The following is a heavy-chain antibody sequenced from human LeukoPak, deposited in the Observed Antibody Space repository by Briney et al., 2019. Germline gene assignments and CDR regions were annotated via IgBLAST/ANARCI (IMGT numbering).Heavy chain of an antibody. J-gene: IGHJ4*02. Sequence: GGSLRLSCAASGFTFRNYGMHWVRQAPGGGLEWVAVVSGGDGTVTYYADSVKGRFIISRDNSNNTLYLQMNSLKAEDTAVYYCAKLWGYSSGYPFDYWGQGTLVTVSS. CDR3: AKLWGYSSGYPFDY. CDR2: VSGGDGTVT. V-gene: IGHV3-30*18. D-gene: IGHD6-19*01. CDR1: GFTFRNYG.